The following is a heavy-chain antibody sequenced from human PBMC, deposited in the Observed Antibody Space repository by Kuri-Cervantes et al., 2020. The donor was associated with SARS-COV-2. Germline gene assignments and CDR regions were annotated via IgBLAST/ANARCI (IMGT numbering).Heavy chain of an antibody. CDR2: ISYDGSNK. CDR1: GFTFSSYA. J-gene: IGHJ4*02. CDR3: ARDRGYCTNGVCYTFDY. Sequence: GGSLRLSCAASGFTFSSYAMHWVRQAPGKGLGWVAVISYDGSNKYYADSVKGRFTISRDNSKNTLYLQMNSLRAEDTAVYYCARDRGYCTNGVCYTFDYWGQGTLVTVSS. D-gene: IGHD2-8*01. V-gene: IGHV3-30-3*01.